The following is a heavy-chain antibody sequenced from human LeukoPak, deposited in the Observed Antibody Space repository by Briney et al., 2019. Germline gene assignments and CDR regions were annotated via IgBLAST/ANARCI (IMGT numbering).Heavy chain of an antibody. CDR3: AHRPPGKISGWDNCYFDT. V-gene: IGHV2-5*02. D-gene: IGHD6-19*01. Sequence: SGPTLVQPTQTLTLTCTLSGFSIATTGVGVGWVRQSPGKALEWLAVIYWDDDKRYSPSLRNRVTIAKDSSNDRVILIMTNMDPMDTATYYCAHRPPGKISGWDNCYFDTWSPGTLVTVSS. CDR2: IYWDDDK. CDR1: GFSIATTGVG. J-gene: IGHJ4*02.